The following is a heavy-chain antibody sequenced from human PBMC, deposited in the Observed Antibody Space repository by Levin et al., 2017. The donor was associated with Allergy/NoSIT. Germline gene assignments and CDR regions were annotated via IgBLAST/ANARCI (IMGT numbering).Heavy chain of an antibody. CDR2: IYPGDSDT. V-gene: IGHV5-51*01. CDR1: AHSFTSFW. CDR3: ARLGSLGFYFDL. Sequence: LGESLKISCKGSAHSFTSFWVGWVRQLPGKGLEWMAIIYPGDSDTIYSPSFQGQVTISADASTSTAYLQWRSLKASDTAMYYCARLGSLGFYFDLWGQGTLVTVSS. D-gene: IGHD7-27*01. J-gene: IGHJ4*02.